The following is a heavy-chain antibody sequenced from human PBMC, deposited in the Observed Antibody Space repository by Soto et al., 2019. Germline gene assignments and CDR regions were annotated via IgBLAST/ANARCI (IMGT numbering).Heavy chain of an antibody. V-gene: IGHV1-18*01. D-gene: IGHD5-18*01. Sequence: QAQLVQSGAAVKKPGASVNVSCKASGYDYVTYAITWVRQRPGQGLEWMGWISTLNGNTNYAQNFQGRVTMTTDTSTRIVHLEPRSLRSDDTAVYYCARRVQVWLPDYYGMDVWGQGTTVTVSS. CDR3: ARRVQVWLPDYYGMDV. J-gene: IGHJ6*02. CDR1: GYDYVTYA. CDR2: ISTLNGNT.